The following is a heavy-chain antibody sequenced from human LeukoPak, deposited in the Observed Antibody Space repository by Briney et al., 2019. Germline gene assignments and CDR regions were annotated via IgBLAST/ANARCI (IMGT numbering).Heavy chain of an antibody. V-gene: IGHV3-49*04. J-gene: IGHJ4*02. D-gene: IGHD1-26*01. CDR1: GFTFCDYA. CDR3: TRDPQVDPDYYFDY. Sequence: GGSLRLSCTASGFTFCDYAMSWVRQAPGQGLEWVGFIRSKAYGGTTEYAASVKGKFTISRDDSKSIAYLQMNSLKTEDTAVYYCTRDPQVDPDYYFDYWGQGTLVTVSS. CDR2: IRSKAYGGTT.